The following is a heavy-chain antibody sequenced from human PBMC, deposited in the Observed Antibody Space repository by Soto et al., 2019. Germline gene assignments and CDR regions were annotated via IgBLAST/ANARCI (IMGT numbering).Heavy chain of an antibody. CDR2: IIPIFGTA. V-gene: IGHV1-69*01. CDR3: ATRGEQYFVVVPAANNGLPARYYYGMDV. Sequence: QVQLVQSGAEVKKPGSSVKVSYKASGGTFSSYAISWVRQAPGQGLEWMGGIIPIFGTANYAQKFQGRVTITADESTSTAYMELSSLRSEDTAVYYCATRGEQYFVVVPAANNGLPARYYYGMDVWGQGTTVTVSS. CDR1: GGTFSSYA. J-gene: IGHJ6*02. D-gene: IGHD2-2*01.